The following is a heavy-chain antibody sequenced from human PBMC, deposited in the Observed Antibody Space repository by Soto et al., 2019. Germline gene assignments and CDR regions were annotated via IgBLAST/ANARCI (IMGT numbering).Heavy chain of an antibody. V-gene: IGHV1-18*01. CDR2: ISAYSGNT. J-gene: IGHJ4*02. Sequence: QVQLVQSGGEVKKPGAAVKVSCKASGYTFTTFGIGWVRQAPGQGLEWMGWISAYSGNTEYPEKLQGRVTMTIDTSTSTTYRELRSLRSDDTAVYYCASAFCSGGSCYLDYWGQGALVTVSS. CDR1: GYTFTTFG. CDR3: ASAFCSGGSCYLDY. D-gene: IGHD2-15*01.